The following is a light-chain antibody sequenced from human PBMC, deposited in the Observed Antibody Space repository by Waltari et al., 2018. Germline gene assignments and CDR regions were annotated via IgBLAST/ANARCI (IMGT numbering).Light chain of an antibody. Sequence: QSALTQPASVSGSPGQSITISCPGTSSDVGNYDYVPWYQHHPGKAPKLMIYDVSYRPSGVSNRFSGSKSGNMASLTISGLQAEDEADYYCSSYTSSSTLWVFGGGTKLTVL. CDR1: SSDVGNYDY. CDR3: SSYTSSSTLWV. CDR2: DVS. J-gene: IGLJ3*02. V-gene: IGLV2-14*03.